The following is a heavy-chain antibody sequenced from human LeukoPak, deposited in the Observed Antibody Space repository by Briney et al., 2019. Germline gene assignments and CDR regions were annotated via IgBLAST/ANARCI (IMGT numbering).Heavy chain of an antibody. V-gene: IGHV1-18*01. D-gene: IGHD2-2*01. CDR3: AREYCSSTSCDAFDI. CDR2: ISAYNGNT. J-gene: IGHJ3*02. Sequence: ASVKVSCKASGYTFTSYGISWVRQAPGQGLEWMGWISAYNGNTNYAQKFQGRVTMTRDTSISTAYMELSRLRSDDTAVYYCAREYCSSTSCDAFDIWCQGTMVTVSS. CDR1: GYTFTSYG.